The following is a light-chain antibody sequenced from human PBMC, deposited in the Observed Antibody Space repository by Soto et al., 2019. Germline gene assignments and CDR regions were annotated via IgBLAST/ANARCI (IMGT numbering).Light chain of an antibody. CDR2: SQN. Sequence: QSVLTQPPSASETPGQRVTISCSGSSSNIGSNTVNWYQHLPGTAPRLLIYSQNQRPSGVPDRFSGSKSGTSASLAISGLQSEDEAEYYCAAWDDSLNGPVFGGGTKVTVL. J-gene: IGLJ3*02. CDR3: AAWDDSLNGPV. V-gene: IGLV1-44*01. CDR1: SSNIGSNT.